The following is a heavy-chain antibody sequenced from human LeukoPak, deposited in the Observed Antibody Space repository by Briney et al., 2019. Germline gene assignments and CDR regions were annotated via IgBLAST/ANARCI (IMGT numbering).Heavy chain of an antibody. CDR2: IIPIFGTA. CDR1: GGTFSSYA. J-gene: IGHJ4*02. D-gene: IGHD3-10*01. CDR3: ARDRYYGSGSYPGY. Sequence: ASVKVSCKASGGTFSSYAISWVRQAPGQGLEWMGRIIPIFGTANYAQKFQGRVTITTDESTSTAYMELSRLRSDDTAVYYCARDRYYGSGSYPGYWGQGTLVTVSS. V-gene: IGHV1-69*05.